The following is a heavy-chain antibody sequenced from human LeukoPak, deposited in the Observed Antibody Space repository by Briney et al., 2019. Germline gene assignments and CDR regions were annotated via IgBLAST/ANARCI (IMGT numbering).Heavy chain of an antibody. V-gene: IGHV1-2*02. CDR1: GYTFTSYA. CDR3: ARFIQLSDRGWFDP. CDR2: ITPSGGT. Sequence: ASVKVSCKASGYTFTSYAMHWVRQAPGQGLEWMGWITPSGGTNYPQKFQGRVTVTSDTSITTAYMELSRLTSDDTAIYYCARFIQLSDRGWFDPWAQGTLVTVSS. D-gene: IGHD5-18*01. J-gene: IGHJ5*02.